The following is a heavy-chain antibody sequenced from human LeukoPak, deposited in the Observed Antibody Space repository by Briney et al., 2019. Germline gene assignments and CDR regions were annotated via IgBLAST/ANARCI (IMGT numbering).Heavy chain of an antibody. J-gene: IGHJ6*02. CDR3: ASVSGSAYGMDV. V-gene: IGHV3-66*02. CDR2: IYSGGST. CDR1: GFTVSSNY. Sequence: GGSLRLSCAASGFTVSSNYMSWVRQAPGKGLEWVSVIYSGGSTYYADSVKGRFTISRDNSKNTLYLQMNSLRAEDTAVYYCASVSGSAYGMDVWGQGTTVTVSS. D-gene: IGHD3-10*01.